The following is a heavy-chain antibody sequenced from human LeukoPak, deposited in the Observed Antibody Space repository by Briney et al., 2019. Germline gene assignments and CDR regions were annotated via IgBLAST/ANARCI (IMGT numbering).Heavy chain of an antibody. Sequence: SSETLSLTCTVSGVSISSFYWNWIRQPAGKGLGWIGRIYTRGSTNYNPSLKSRVTMSVDTSKNQLSLKLRSVTAADTAVYYCARVTTGSYYSDHWGQGTLVTVSS. J-gene: IGHJ4*02. CDR1: GVSISSFY. V-gene: IGHV4-4*07. CDR3: ARVTTGSYYSDH. CDR2: IYTRGST. D-gene: IGHD1-26*01.